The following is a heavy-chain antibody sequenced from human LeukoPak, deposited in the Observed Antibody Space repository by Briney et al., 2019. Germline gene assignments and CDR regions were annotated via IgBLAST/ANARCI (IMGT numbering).Heavy chain of an antibody. D-gene: IGHD5-18*01. CDR2: IKSDGSST. V-gene: IGHV3-74*01. CDR3: ARDGYSFGHDFDY. Sequence: HAGGSLRLSCAASGFTFSSYWMHWVRHTPGKGLVWVSRIKSDGSSTSSADSVKGRFTISRDNAKNTLYLQMNSLRAEDTAVYYCARDGYSFGHDFDYWGQGTLVTVSS. J-gene: IGHJ4*02. CDR1: GFTFSSYW.